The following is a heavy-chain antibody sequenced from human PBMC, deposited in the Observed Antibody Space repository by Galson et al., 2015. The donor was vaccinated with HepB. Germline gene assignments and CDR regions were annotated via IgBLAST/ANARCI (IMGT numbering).Heavy chain of an antibody. V-gene: IGHV1-69*04. CDR1: GGTFSSYA. CDR2: IIPILGIA. CDR3: ARGDGIVVVTGTRFDP. J-gene: IGHJ5*02. D-gene: IGHD3-22*01. Sequence: SVKVSCKASGGTFSSYAISWVRQAPGQGLEWMGRIIPILGIANYAQKFQGGVTITADKSTSTAYMELSSLRSEDTAVYYCARGDGIVVVTGTRFDPWGQGTLVTVSS.